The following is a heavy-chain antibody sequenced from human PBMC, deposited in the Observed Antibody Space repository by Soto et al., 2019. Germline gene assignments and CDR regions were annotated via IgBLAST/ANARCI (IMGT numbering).Heavy chain of an antibody. Sequence: GESLKLSCKGSGYTFTSYSIGWVRQMPGKGLEWMGIIYPGDSATSYSQAFQGKVTISADKSISTAYLQWSSLKASDTAMYYCARRVSPQGNYYYGMDVWGQGTTVTVSS. CDR1: GYTFTSYS. J-gene: IGHJ6*02. CDR3: ARRVSPQGNYYYGMDV. CDR2: IYPGDSAT. V-gene: IGHV5-51*01. D-gene: IGHD2-21*01.